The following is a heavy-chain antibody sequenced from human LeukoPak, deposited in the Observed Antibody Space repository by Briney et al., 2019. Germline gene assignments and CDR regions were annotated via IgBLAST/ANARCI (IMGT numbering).Heavy chain of an antibody. Sequence: PGGSLRLSCAASGFTFSSYAMSWVRQAPGKGLEWVSIISGSGGSTYYADSVKGRFTISRDNSKNTLYLQMNSLRAEDTAVYYCAKFFKVSYGDYDYFLHWGQGTLVTVSS. V-gene: IGHV3-23*01. CDR2: ISGSGGST. D-gene: IGHD4-17*01. CDR1: GFTFSSYA. J-gene: IGHJ1*01. CDR3: AKFFKVSYGDYDYFLH.